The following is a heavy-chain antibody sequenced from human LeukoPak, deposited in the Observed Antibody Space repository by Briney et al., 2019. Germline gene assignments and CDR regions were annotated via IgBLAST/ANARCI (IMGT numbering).Heavy chain of an antibody. V-gene: IGHV3-30*03. Sequence: GGSLRLSCAASGFIFSNYYMHWVRQAPGKGLEWVAVISYDGSNKYYADSVNGRFTISRDNSKNTLYAQMNSMRGEDTAVDYCARQFHDTSGLNYWGQGTLVTISS. CDR3: ARQFHDTSGLNY. CDR1: GFIFSNYY. CDR2: ISYDGSNK. D-gene: IGHD3-22*01. J-gene: IGHJ4*02.